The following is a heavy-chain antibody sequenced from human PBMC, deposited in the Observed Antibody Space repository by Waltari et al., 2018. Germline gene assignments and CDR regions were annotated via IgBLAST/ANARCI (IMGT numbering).Heavy chain of an antibody. CDR3: ARDKGATDWGYYMDV. V-gene: IGHV1-18*01. D-gene: IGHD5-12*01. CDR1: GYTFTTYG. CDR2: INTDNGNT. J-gene: IGHJ6*03. Sequence: QVQLVQSGAEVKKPGASVKVSCKASGYTFTTYGLTWVRRAPGQGLEWVGWINTDNGNTRYAQKLQGRVTLTADTSTTSAYMELRSLTSDDTALYYCARDKGATDWGYYMDVWGTGTTVTVSS.